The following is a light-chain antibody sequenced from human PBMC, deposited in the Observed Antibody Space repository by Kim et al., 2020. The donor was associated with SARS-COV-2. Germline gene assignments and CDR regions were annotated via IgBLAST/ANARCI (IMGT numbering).Light chain of an antibody. Sequence: EIVMTQSPATLSVSPGDTATLSCRASQSVDRDVAWYQQKAGQPPRLLIYDASSRATGVPARISGSGSGTEFTLTITSLQSEDFAVYYCQHYSKWPPWTFGRGTKREI. J-gene: IGKJ2*02. CDR2: DAS. CDR1: QSVDRD. V-gene: IGKV3-15*01. CDR3: QHYSKWPPWT.